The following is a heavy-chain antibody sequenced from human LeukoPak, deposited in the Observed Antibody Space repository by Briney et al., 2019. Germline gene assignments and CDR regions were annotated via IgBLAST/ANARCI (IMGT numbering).Heavy chain of an antibody. D-gene: IGHD3-22*01. Sequence: PSETLSLTCTVSGGSISTYYWGWIRQPPGKGLEWIGYIYYSGSTNYNPSLKSRVTISLDTSKNQFSLKLNSVTAADTAMYYCARSFSPNYYDLLDYWGQGTLVTVSS. CDR3: ARSFSPNYYDLLDY. J-gene: IGHJ4*02. CDR2: IYYSGST. CDR1: GGSISTYY. V-gene: IGHV4-59*01.